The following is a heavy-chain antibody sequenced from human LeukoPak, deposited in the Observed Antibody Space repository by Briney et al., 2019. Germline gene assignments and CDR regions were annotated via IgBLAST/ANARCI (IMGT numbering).Heavy chain of an antibody. V-gene: IGHV4-39*07. Sequence: PSETLSLTCTVSGGSISSSSYYWGWIRQPPGEGLEWIGSIYYSGSTYYNPSLKSRVTISVDTSKNQFSLKLSSVTAADTAVYYCASYYDFRLDYWGQGTLVTVSS. CDR1: GGSISSSSYY. CDR3: ASYYDFRLDY. J-gene: IGHJ4*02. D-gene: IGHD3-3*01. CDR2: IYYSGST.